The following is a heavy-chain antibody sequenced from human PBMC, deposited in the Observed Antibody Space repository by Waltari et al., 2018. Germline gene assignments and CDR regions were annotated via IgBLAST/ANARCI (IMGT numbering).Heavy chain of an antibody. CDR1: GGALSDNY. CDR3: ARVGYSSSSGNYLDH. J-gene: IGHJ4*02. D-gene: IGHD6-6*01. V-gene: IGHV4-34*01. Sequence: QVQLQQWGTGLLKPSETLSLTCAVYGGALSDNYWIWIRQPPGKGLEWIGEINHSGNTNYNSSLKSRVTISIHTSINQFSLKLSSVTAADTSVYYCARVGYSSSSGNYLDHWCQGTLVTVSS. CDR2: INHSGNT.